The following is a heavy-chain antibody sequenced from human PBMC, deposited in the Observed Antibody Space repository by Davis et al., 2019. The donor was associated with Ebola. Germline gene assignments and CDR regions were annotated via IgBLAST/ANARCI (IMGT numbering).Heavy chain of an antibody. D-gene: IGHD3-16*01. V-gene: IGHV4-59*08. CDR3: ARHGGGPWGLMEVFDP. CDR1: GGYISGYY. J-gene: IGHJ5*02. Sequence: MPSETLSLTCTVSGGYISGYYWSWIRQPPGKGLEWIGNLYHGGGTNYSPSLKSRLTISVDTSKNQFSLKLSSVTAADTAVYYCARHGGGPWGLMEVFDPWGQGTLVTVSS. CDR2: LYHGGGT.